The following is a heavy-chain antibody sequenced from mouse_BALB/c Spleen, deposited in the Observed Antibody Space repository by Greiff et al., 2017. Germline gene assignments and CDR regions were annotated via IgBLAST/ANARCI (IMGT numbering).Heavy chain of an antibody. CDR2: INSNGGST. D-gene: IGHD2-2*01. CDR3: ARGRGYDWYFDV. CDR1: GFTFSSYG. J-gene: IGHJ1*01. Sequence: EVMLVESGGGLVKPGGSLKLSCAASGFTFSSYGMSWVRQTPDKRLELVATINSNGGSTYYPDSVKGRFTISRDNAKNTLYLQMSSLKSEDTAMYYCARGRGYDWYFDVWGAGTTVTVSS. V-gene: IGHV5-6-3*01.